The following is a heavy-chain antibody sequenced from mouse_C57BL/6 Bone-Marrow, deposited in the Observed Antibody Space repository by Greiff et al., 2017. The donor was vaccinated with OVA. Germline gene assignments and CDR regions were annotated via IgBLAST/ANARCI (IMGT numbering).Heavy chain of an antibody. V-gene: IGHV5-17*01. Sequence: EVKLMESGGGLVKPGGSLKLSCAASGFTFSDYGMHWVRQAPEKGLEWVAYISSGSSTIYYADTVKGRFTISRDKAKNTLCLQMTSLRSEDTAMYYCARREVAYWGQGTLVTVSA. CDR2: ISSGSSTI. J-gene: IGHJ3*01. CDR3: ARREVAY. CDR1: GFTFSDYG.